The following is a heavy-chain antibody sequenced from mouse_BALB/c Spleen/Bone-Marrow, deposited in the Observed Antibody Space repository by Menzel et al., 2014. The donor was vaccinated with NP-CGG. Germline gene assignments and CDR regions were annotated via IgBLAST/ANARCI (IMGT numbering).Heavy chain of an antibody. J-gene: IGHJ1*01. CDR2: IDPYDSEA. V-gene: IGHV1-74*01. Sequence: QVHVKQSGAELVRPGASVNLSCKASGYTFTSYWMNWVMQRPEQGLEWIGRIDPYDSEAHYNQKFKDKAILTVDKSSSTAYMQLISLTSEDSAVYYCARSGSNFGRFFDVWGAGTTVTVSS. D-gene: IGHD2-5*01. CDR3: ARSGSNFGRFFDV. CDR1: GYTFTSYW.